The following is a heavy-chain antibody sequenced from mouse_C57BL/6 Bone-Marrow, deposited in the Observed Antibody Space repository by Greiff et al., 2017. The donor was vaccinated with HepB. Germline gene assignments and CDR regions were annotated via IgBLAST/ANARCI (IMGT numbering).Heavy chain of an antibody. V-gene: IGHV2-9-1*01. CDR3: ARNGYYFYYAMDY. Sequence: QVQLQQSGPGLAAPSQRLSITCTVSGFSLTSYAISWVRQPPGKGLEWLGVIWTGGGTNYNSALKSRLSISKDISKSQVFLKMNSLQTDDTARYYCARNGYYFYYAMDYWGQGTSVTVSS. J-gene: IGHJ4*01. CDR1: GFSLTSYA. CDR2: IWTGGGT. D-gene: IGHD2-3*01.